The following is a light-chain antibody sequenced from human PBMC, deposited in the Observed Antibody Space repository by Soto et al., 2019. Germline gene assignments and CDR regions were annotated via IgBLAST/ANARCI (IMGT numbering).Light chain of an antibody. CDR3: QSYDSSLSGCVV. V-gene: IGLV1-40*01. Sequence: QAVVTQPPSVSGAPGQRVTISCTGSSSNIGTGYDVHWYQQLPGTAPKLLIYGNNNRSSGVPDRFSGSKSGTSASLAITGLQAEDEADYYCQSYDSSLSGCVVFGGGTKLTVL. CDR2: GNN. CDR1: SSNIGTGYD. J-gene: IGLJ2*01.